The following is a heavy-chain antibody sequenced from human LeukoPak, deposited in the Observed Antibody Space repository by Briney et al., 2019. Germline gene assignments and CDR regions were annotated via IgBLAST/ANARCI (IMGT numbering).Heavy chain of an antibody. J-gene: IGHJ4*02. CDR2: INPNSGGT. CDR1: GYIFIDYY. V-gene: IGHV1-2*02. Sequence: ASVKVSCKTSGYIFIDYYLHWVRQAPGQGLEWMGWINPNSGGTNYAQKFQGRVTMTRDTSISTAYMELSRLRSDDTAVYYCARDDRRGSGIDYWGQGTLVTVSS. D-gene: IGHD3-10*01. CDR3: ARDDRRGSGIDY.